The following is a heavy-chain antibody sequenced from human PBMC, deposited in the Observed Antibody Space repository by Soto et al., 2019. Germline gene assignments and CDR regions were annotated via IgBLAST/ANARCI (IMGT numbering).Heavy chain of an antibody. CDR2: IKSKTGGGTT. CDR3: ATEFHSNGYTY. V-gene: IGHV3-15*01. D-gene: IGHD3-22*01. Sequence: PGGSLRLSCAASGFSFSNAWMTWVRQAPGKGLEWVGHIKSKTGGGTTDYAAPVKGRFTISRDDSKNTVYLQMNSLITEDTAVYYCATEFHSNGYTYWGLGTLVTVYS. CDR1: GFSFSNAW. J-gene: IGHJ4*02.